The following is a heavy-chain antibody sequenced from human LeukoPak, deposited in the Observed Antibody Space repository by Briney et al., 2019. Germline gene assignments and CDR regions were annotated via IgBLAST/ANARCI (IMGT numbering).Heavy chain of an antibody. CDR1: GFTFSSYA. V-gene: IGHV3-23*01. D-gene: IGHD2/OR15-2a*01. CDR3: AKDVIRVGASHFDY. J-gene: IGHJ4*02. CDR2: ITSGGGT. Sequence: GGSLRLSCAASGFTFSSYAMTWVRQAPGQGLEWVSGITSGGGTYYADSVKGRFTISRDNSKNTLYVQMNSLRAEDTAVYYCAKDVIRVGASHFDYWGQGTLVTVSS.